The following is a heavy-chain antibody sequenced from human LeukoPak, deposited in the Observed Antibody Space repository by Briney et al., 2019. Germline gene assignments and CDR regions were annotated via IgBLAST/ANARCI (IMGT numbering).Heavy chain of an antibody. D-gene: IGHD3-22*01. CDR2: ISYDGSNK. V-gene: IGHV3-30*18. J-gene: IGHJ6*02. Sequence: GGSLRLFCAASGFTFSSYGMHWVRQAPGKGLEWVAVISYDGSNKYYADSVKGRFTISRDNSKNTLYLQMNSLRAEDTAVYYCAKGVGMIVVVITNYGMDVWGQGTTVTVSS. CDR1: GFTFSSYG. CDR3: AKGVGMIVVVITNYGMDV.